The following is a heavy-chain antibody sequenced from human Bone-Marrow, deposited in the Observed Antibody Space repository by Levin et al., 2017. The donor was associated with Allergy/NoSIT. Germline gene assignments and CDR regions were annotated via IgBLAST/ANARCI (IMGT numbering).Heavy chain of an antibody. Sequence: ASVKVSCKASGYTFTGYYMHWVRQAPGQGLEWMGWINPNSGGTNYAQKFQGWVTMTRDTSISTAYMELSRLRSDDTAVYYCARDDQKMVRGPASYYYYGMDVWGQGTTVTVSS. CDR1: GYTFTGYY. D-gene: IGHD3-10*01. CDR2: INPNSGGT. V-gene: IGHV1-2*04. CDR3: ARDDQKMVRGPASYYYYGMDV. J-gene: IGHJ6*02.